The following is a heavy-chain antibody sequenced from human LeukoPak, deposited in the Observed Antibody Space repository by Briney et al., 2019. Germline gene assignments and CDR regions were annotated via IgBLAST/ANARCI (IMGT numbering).Heavy chain of an antibody. CDR3: ARSPGIAAAGHYNWFDL. Sequence: ASVKVSCKASGYTFTSYYMHWVRQAPGQGLEWMGIINPSGGSTSYAQKFQGRVTMTRDMSTSTVYMELSSLRSEDTAVYYCARSPGIAAAGHYNWFDLWGQGTLVTVSS. J-gene: IGHJ5*02. CDR2: INPSGGST. D-gene: IGHD6-13*01. V-gene: IGHV1-46*01. CDR1: GYTFTSYY.